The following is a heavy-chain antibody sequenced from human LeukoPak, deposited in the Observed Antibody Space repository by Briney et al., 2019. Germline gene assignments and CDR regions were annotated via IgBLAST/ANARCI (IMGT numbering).Heavy chain of an antibody. CDR2: IKPDGSEG. J-gene: IGHJ4*02. CDR1: AFTFSSFG. Sequence: PGGSLRLSCAASAFTFSSFGMHWVRQAPGKGLEWVATIKPDGSEGSYVDSVIGRFTISRDNAEKSLFLRMINLRAEDTAVYYCARDRAYKTFDYWGQGALVTVSS. V-gene: IGHV3-7*04. D-gene: IGHD3-16*01. CDR3: ARDRAYKTFDY.